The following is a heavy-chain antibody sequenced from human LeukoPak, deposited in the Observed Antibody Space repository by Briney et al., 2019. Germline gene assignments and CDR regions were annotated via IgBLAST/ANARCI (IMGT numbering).Heavy chain of an antibody. Sequence: GESLKISCKGSGYSFTSYWIGWVRQMPGKGLEWMGIIYPGDSDTRYSPSFQGQVTISADKSIGTAYLQWSSLKASDTAMYYCARGADYGDYGDAFDIWGQGTMVTVSS. J-gene: IGHJ3*02. CDR2: IYPGDSDT. D-gene: IGHD4-17*01. CDR3: ARGADYGDYGDAFDI. V-gene: IGHV5-51*01. CDR1: GYSFTSYW.